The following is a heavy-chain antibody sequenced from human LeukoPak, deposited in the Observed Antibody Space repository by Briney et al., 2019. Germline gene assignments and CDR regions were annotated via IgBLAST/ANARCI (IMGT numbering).Heavy chain of an antibody. V-gene: IGHV3-21*01. CDR2: ISSSSSYI. CDR1: QFTFCSYS. CDR3: ARMGVGGSSTGAIFD. D-gene: IGHD2-2*01. J-gene: IGHJ4*02. Sequence: GGSLRLSCAASQFTFCSYSMNWVRQAPGKGLEWVSSISSSSSYIYYADSVKGRFTISRDNAKNSLYLQMNSLRAEDTAVYYCARMGVGGSSTGAIFDWGQGTLVTVSS.